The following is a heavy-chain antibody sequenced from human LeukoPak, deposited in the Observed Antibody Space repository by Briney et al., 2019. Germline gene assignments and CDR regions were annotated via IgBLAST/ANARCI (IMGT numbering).Heavy chain of an antibody. CDR1: GFTFSSYG. D-gene: IGHD3-10*01. J-gene: IGHJ6*03. CDR3: AKQSKEFWESDYYYMDV. V-gene: IGHV3-30*02. Sequence: GGSLRLSCAASGFTFSSYGMHWVRQAPGKGLEWVAFIRYDGSNKYYADSVKGRFTISGDNSKNTLYLQMNSLRAEDTAVYYCAKQSKEFWESDYYYMDVWGKGTTVTVSS. CDR2: IRYDGSNK.